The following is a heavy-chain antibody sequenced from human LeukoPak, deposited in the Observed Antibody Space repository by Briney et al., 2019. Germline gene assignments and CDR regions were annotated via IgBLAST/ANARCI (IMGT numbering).Heavy chain of an antibody. CDR2: ISGSGGST. J-gene: IGHJ5*02. CDR1: GFTFSSYA. Sequence: GGSLRLSCAASGFTFSSYAMSWVRQAPGKGLEWVSAISGSGGSTYYADSVKGRFTISRDNSKNTLYLQMNSLRAEDTAVYYCAKDDSGDYYHNWFDPWGQGTLVTVSS. D-gene: IGHD4-17*01. CDR3: AKDDSGDYYHNWFDP. V-gene: IGHV3-23*01.